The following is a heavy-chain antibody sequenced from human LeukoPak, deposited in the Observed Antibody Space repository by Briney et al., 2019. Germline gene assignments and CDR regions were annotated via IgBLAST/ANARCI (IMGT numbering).Heavy chain of an antibody. V-gene: IGHV1-69*01. D-gene: IGHD3-22*01. CDR2: IIPIFCTA. CDR3: ARWGLGPTYDSSGYGAFDI. Sequence: GSSVKVSCKASGGTFSSYAISWVRQAPGQGLEWMGGIIPIFCTANYAQKFQGRVTITADESTSTAYMELSSLRSEDTAVYYCARWGLGPTYDSSGYGAFDIWGQGTMVTVSS. CDR1: GGTFSSYA. J-gene: IGHJ3*02.